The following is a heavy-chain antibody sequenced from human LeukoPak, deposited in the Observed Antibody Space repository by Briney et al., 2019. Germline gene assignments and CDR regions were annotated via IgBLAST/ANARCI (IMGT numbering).Heavy chain of an antibody. CDR1: GFTFDDYA. CDR2: ISWKSGSI. V-gene: IGHV3-9*01. D-gene: IGHD3-10*01. J-gene: IGHJ6*02. Sequence: GGSLRLSCAASGFTFDDYAMHWVRQAPGKGLEWVSGISWKSGSIGYADSVKGRFTISRDKAKNSLYLQMNRLRTEETALYYCEKDNDSGSYKYGLDVWGQGTTVTVSS. CDR3: EKDNDSGSYKYGLDV.